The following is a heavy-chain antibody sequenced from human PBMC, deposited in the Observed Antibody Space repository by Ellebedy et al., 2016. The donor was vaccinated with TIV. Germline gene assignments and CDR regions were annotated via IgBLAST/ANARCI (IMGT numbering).Heavy chain of an antibody. J-gene: IGHJ4*02. CDR2: TDTDGITT. Sequence: GESLKISCAASGFSIGSHYMHWVRQAPGKGLVWVSYTDTDGITTNYADSVKGRFTISRDNAKNTLYLQMNGLRVEDTALYYCTTDEGGSFDSWGQGTLVTVSS. V-gene: IGHV3-74*01. CDR3: TTDEGGSFDS. D-gene: IGHD2-15*01. CDR1: GFSIGSHY.